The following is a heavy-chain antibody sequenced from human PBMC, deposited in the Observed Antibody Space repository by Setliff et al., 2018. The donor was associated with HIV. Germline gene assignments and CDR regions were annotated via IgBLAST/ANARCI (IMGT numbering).Heavy chain of an antibody. CDR1: GDSINNYY. D-gene: IGHD1-26*01. J-gene: IGHJ4*02. V-gene: IGHV4-59*01. CDR2: VYSTGST. CDR3: ARVASIVGATRVALRY. Sequence: SETLSLTCTVSGDSINNYYWSWIRQPPGKGLEWIGYVYSTGSTNSKSSLKSRVTISVDTSKNQFSLKLSSVTAEDTAVYYCARVASIVGATRVALRYWGQGTLVTSPQ.